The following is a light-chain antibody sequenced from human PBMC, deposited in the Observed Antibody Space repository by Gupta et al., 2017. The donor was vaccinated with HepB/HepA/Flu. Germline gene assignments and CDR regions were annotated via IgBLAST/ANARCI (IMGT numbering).Light chain of an antibody. CDR3: QQYGRSPYT. J-gene: IGKJ2*01. V-gene: IGKV3-20*01. Sequence: EIVLTPSPGTLSLSRGERATLSCRASQSVSSSYLAWYQQKPGQAPRLLIYEASSRATGIPDRFSGSGSGTDFTLTIRRLEPEDFAVYYCQQYGRSPYTFGQGTNLEIK. CDR1: QSVSSSY. CDR2: EAS.